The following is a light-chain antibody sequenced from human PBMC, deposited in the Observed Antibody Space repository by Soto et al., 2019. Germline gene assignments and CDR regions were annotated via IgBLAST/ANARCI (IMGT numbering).Light chain of an antibody. CDR2: GAS. CDR1: QTVRNNY. Sequence: EFVLTQSPGTLSLSPGERATLSCRASQTVRNNYLAWYQQKPGQAPRLLIYGASSRATGIPDRFSGTGSETDFTLTINRLEPEDFAVYYCQQYENSPITFGQGTRLEI. CDR3: QQYENSPIT. V-gene: IGKV3-20*01. J-gene: IGKJ5*01.